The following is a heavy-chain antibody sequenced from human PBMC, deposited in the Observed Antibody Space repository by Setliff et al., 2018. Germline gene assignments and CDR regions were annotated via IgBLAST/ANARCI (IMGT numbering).Heavy chain of an antibody. J-gene: IGHJ4*02. V-gene: IGHV4-59*12. CDR2: IFYSGST. D-gene: IGHD1-26*01. CDR1: GGSINSYY. Sequence: SETLSLTCTVSGGSINSYYWSWIRQPPGKGLEWIGYIFYSGSTIYNPSLKSRVTISIDTSKNQFSLKLSSVTAADTAVYYCARGGDSDSFDYWGQGTLVTVSS. CDR3: ARGGDSDSFDY.